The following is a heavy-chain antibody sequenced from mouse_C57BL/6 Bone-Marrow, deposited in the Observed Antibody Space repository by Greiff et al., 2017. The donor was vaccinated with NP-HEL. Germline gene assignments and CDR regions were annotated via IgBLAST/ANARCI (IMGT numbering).Heavy chain of an antibody. CDR3: AKGSSYDWYFDV. V-gene: IGHV2-5*01. Sequence: VKLMESGPGLVQPSQSLSITCTVSGFSLTSYGVHWVRQSPGKGLEWLGVIWRGGSTDYNAAFMSRLSITKDNSKSQVFFKMNSLQADDTAIYYCAKGSSYDWYFDVWGTGTTVTVSS. J-gene: IGHJ1*03. CDR1: GFSLTSYG. D-gene: IGHD1-1*01. CDR2: IWRGGST.